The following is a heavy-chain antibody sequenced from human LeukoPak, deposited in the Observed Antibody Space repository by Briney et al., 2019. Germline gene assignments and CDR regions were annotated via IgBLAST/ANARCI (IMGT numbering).Heavy chain of an antibody. CDR1: GFTFSSYA. CDR3: AKDHSPRVTPYFDY. Sequence: GGSLRLSCAASGFTFSSYAMSWVRQAPGKGLEWVSAISGSGGSTYYADSVKGRFTTSRDNSKNTPYLQMNSLRAEDTAVYYCAKDHSPRVTPYFDYWGQGTLVTVSS. CDR2: ISGSGGST. V-gene: IGHV3-23*01. D-gene: IGHD2-15*01. J-gene: IGHJ4*02.